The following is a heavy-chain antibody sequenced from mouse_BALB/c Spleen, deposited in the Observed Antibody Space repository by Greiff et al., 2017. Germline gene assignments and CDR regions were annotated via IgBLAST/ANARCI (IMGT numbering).Heavy chain of an antibody. Sequence: VKLVESGPELVKPGASVKISCKASGYAFSSSWMNWVKQRPGQGLEWIGRIYPGDGDTNYNGKFKGKATLTADKSSSTAYMQLSSLTSVDSAVYFCARDYGSSYGFAYWGQGTLVTVSA. J-gene: IGHJ3*01. CDR2: IYPGDGDT. CDR3: ARDYGSSYGFAY. V-gene: IGHV1-82*01. CDR1: GYAFSSSW. D-gene: IGHD1-1*01.